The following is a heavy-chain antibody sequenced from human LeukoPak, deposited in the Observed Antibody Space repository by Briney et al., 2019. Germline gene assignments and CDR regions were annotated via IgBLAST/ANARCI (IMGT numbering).Heavy chain of an antibody. V-gene: IGHV1-18*01. J-gene: IGHJ4*02. Sequence: ASVKVSCKASGYTFATYGFSWVRQAPGQGLEWMGWISAYNGHRTYAQNFQGRVSMTTDPSTNTAYMELRSLRPDDTAVYYCARDQGGGNCDFWGQGSLVTVSS. CDR1: GYTFATYG. CDR2: ISAYNGHR. CDR3: ARDQGGGNCDF. D-gene: IGHD2-21*01.